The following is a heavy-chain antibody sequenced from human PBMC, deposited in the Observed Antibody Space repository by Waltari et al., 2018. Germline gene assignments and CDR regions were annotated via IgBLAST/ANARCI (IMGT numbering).Heavy chain of an antibody. CDR2: RHHTGST. CDR3: ARVGQYCTSSSCFYWFDS. CDR1: GYSVSSNTY. J-gene: IGHJ5*01. V-gene: IGHV4-38-2*01. D-gene: IGHD2-2*01. Sequence: QVQLQESGPGLVKPSETLSLTCVVSGYSVSSNTYWAWIRQPPGKGLEWIGSRHHTGSTYYSPSLKSRFTISIDTSKNQFSVNLISVTAADTAVYYCARVGQYCTSSSCFYWFDSWGQGTQVTVSS.